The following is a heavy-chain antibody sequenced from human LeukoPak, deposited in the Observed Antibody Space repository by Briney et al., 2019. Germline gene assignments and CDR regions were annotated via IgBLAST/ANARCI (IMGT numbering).Heavy chain of an antibody. CDR2: IWYDGSNK. CDR1: GFTFSSYW. Sequence: GGSLRLSCAASGFTFSSYWMSWVRQAPGKGLEWVAVIWYDGSNKYYADSVKGRFTISRDNSKNTLYLQMNSLRAEDTAVYYCARSYYYDSSHTVDYWGQGTLVTVSS. CDR3: ARSYYYDSSHTVDY. V-gene: IGHV3-33*08. D-gene: IGHD3-22*01. J-gene: IGHJ4*02.